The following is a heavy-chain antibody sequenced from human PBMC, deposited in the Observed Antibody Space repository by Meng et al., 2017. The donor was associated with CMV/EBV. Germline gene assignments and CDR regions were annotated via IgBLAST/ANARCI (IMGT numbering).Heavy chain of an antibody. CDR3: ARVSRYDFWSGIYYYYGMGV. CDR1: GGTLSSYA. J-gene: IGHJ6*02. CDR2: IIPIFGTA. Sequence: SVKVSCKASGGTLSSYAMSWMRQAPGQGLEWMGGIIPIFGTANYAQKFQGRVTITTDESKSTAYMELSSLRSEDTAVYYCARVSRYDFWSGIYYYYGMGVWGQGTTVTVSS. V-gene: IGHV1-69*05. D-gene: IGHD3-3*01.